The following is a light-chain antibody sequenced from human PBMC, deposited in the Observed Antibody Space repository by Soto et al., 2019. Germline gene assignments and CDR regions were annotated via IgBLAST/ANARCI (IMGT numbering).Light chain of an antibody. V-gene: IGKV1-5*01. Sequence: DIPMTQSPSTLSASVGDRVTITCRARLNINTWLAWYQLKPGKAPKLLIYDASSLESGVPSRFSGSGSGTEFTLTISSWQPDDFATYYCQQDGYYFGGGTKVDIK. CDR1: LNINTW. CDR2: DAS. CDR3: QQDGYY. J-gene: IGKJ4*01.